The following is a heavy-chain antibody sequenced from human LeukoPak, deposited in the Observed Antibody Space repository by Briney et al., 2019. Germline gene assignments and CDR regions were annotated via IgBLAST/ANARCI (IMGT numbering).Heavy chain of an antibody. CDR1: GFTFSSYG. Sequence: GRSLRLSCEASGFTFSSYGMHWVRQAPGKGLEWVAVISYDGSNKYYADSVKGRFTISRDNSKNTLYLQMNSLGAEDTAVYYCAKVSLIVVVPAANYFDYWGQGTLATVSS. J-gene: IGHJ4*02. V-gene: IGHV3-30*18. CDR2: ISYDGSNK. D-gene: IGHD2-2*01. CDR3: AKVSLIVVVPAANYFDY.